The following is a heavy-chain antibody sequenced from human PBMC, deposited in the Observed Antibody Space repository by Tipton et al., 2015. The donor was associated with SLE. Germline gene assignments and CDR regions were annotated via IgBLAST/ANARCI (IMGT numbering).Heavy chain of an antibody. D-gene: IGHD1-26*01. CDR1: GGSFSGCY. V-gene: IGHV4-34*01. CDR2: INHSGST. CDR3: ASGSWATYYYYGMDV. Sequence: TLSLTCAVYGGSFSGCYWSWIRQPPGKGLEWIGEINHSGSTNYNPSLKSRVTISVDTSKNQFSLKLSSVTAADTAVYYCASGSWATYYYYGMDVWGQGTTVTVSS. J-gene: IGHJ6*02.